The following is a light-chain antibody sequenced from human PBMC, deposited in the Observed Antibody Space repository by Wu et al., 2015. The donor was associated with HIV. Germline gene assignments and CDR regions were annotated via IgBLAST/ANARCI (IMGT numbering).Light chain of an antibody. CDR2: GAS. Sequence: EIMLTQSPATLSVSPGERATLSCRASQSVNNDLAWYQQKPGQAPRLLIYGASTRATGIPGRFSGSGSGTEFTLTISSLQSEDFAVYYCQQCNNWPLYSFGQGTKLEI. J-gene: IGKJ2*03. CDR3: QQCNNWPLYS. CDR1: QSVNND. V-gene: IGKV3-15*01.